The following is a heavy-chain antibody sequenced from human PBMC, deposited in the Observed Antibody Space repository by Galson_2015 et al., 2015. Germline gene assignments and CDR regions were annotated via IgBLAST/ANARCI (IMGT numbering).Heavy chain of an antibody. J-gene: IGHJ4*02. CDR1: GGSISSGGYY. CDR2: IYYSGST. CDR3: ARSNYDFWSGADY. Sequence: TLSLTCTVSGGSISSGGYYWSWIRQHPGKGLEWIGYIYYSGSTYYNPSLKSRVTISVDTSKNQFSLKLSSVTAADTAVYYCARSNYDFWSGADYWGQGTLVTVSS. V-gene: IGHV4-31*03. D-gene: IGHD3-3*01.